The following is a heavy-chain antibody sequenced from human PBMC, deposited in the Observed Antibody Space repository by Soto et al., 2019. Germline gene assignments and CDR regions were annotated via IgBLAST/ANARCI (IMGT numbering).Heavy chain of an antibody. V-gene: IGHV3-30-3*01. J-gene: IGHJ3*02. CDR3: ARGRDQLPPFDI. CDR1: GFTFSSYA. Sequence: GESLKISCAASGFTFSSYAMHWVRQAPGKGLEWVAVISYDGSNKYYADSVKGRFTISRDNSKNTLYLQMNSLRAEDTAVYYCARGRDQLPPFDIWGQGTMVTVSS. CDR2: ISYDGSNK. D-gene: IGHD2-2*01.